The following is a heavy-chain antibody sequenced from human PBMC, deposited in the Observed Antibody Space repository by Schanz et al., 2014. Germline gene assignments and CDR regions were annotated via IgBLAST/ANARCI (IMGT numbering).Heavy chain of an antibody. J-gene: IGHJ4*02. Sequence: EAQLLDSGGGLAQPGGSLRLSCAASGFTFNIYAMSWVRQAPGKGLEWVAGISGSGTTTYYAASVKGRFTISRDNSKNTLYLQMNSLRAEDTAVYYCARESSNDIVLVPGAVFDHWGQGILVTVSS. CDR2: ISGSGTTT. V-gene: IGHV3-23*01. D-gene: IGHD2-2*01. CDR3: ARESSNDIVLVPGAVFDH. CDR1: GFTFNIYA.